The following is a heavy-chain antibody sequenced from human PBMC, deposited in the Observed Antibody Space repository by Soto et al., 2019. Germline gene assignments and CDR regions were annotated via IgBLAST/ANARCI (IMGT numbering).Heavy chain of an antibody. CDR1: GFTFSSYA. Sequence: EVQLLESGGGLVQPGGSLRLSCAASGFTFSSYAMRWVRQAPGKGLEWVSAISGSGDSTYYADSVKGRFTISRDNSKNTLYLQRNSLRAEDTAIYYCARRGSGSCYDCWGQGTLVTVSS. D-gene: IGHD1-26*01. J-gene: IGHJ4*02. CDR2: ISGSGDST. V-gene: IGHV3-23*01. CDR3: ARRGSGSCYDC.